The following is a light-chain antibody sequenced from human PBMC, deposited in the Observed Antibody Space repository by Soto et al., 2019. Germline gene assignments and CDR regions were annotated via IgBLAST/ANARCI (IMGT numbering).Light chain of an antibody. CDR3: ASWDDSLNGPV. CDR2: SYN. CDR1: SSNIVSYS. Sequence: QSVLTQPPSASGTPGQRVTMSCSGRSSNIVSYSVSWYLHLPGTAPKLLIYSYNQRPSGAPDRFSGSKSGTSASLAISGLQSEDEADYYCASWDDSLNGPVFGGGTKLTVL. J-gene: IGLJ3*02. V-gene: IGLV1-44*01.